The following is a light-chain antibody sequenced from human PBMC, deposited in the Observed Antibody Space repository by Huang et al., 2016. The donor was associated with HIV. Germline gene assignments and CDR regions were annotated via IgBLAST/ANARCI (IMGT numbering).Light chain of an antibody. V-gene: IGKV1-39*01. CDR2: GAS. CDR3: QQSYSAPRT. CDR1: QNINSY. J-gene: IGKJ2*01. Sequence: DIQMTQFPSSLSASVGDRVTITCRASQNINSYLNWYQQKPGKAPQLLIYGASSLESGVPSRFRGNGSGTEFTLSISSLQPEDLATYYCQQSYSAPRTFAQGTNLDLK.